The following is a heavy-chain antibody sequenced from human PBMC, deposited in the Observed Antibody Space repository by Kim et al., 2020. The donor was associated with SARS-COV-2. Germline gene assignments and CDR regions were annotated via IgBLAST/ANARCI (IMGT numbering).Heavy chain of an antibody. CDR3: ARPNYGDYGGVWFDP. Sequence: GGSLRLSCAASGFTVSSNYMSWVRQAPGKGLEWVSVIYSGGSTYYADSVKGRFTISRDNSKNTLYLQMNSLRAEDTAVYYCARPNYGDYGGVWFDPWGQGTLVTVSS. D-gene: IGHD4-17*01. CDR1: GFTVSSNY. V-gene: IGHV3-66*04. J-gene: IGHJ5*02. CDR2: IYSGGST.